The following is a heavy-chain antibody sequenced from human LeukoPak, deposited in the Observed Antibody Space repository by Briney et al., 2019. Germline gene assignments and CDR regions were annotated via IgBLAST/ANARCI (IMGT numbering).Heavy chain of an antibody. CDR1: GGSISGYY. J-gene: IGHJ4*02. CDR2: MYYSGTT. V-gene: IGHV4-59*01. D-gene: IGHD6-19*01. Sequence: SETLSLTCTVSGGSISGYYWSWIRQPPGKGLEWVGYMYYSGTTNYNPSLKSRVTISVDTSKNQFSLNLSSVTAADTAVYYCARLPGIAESGKAVDYWGQGTLVTVSS. CDR3: ARLPGIAESGKAVDY.